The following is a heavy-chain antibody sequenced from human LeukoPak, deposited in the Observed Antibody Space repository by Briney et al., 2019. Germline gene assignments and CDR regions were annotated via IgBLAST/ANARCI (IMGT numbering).Heavy chain of an antibody. Sequence: KPSETLSLTCTVSGGSISSGSYYWSWIRQPAGKGLEWIGRIYTSGSTNYNPSLKSRVTIPVATSKNQCSLKLSAVTAADTAVYYCARDRLGYFDYWGQGTLVTVSS. CDR2: IYTSGST. CDR3: ARDRLGYFDY. CDR1: GGSISSGSYY. D-gene: IGHD3-10*01. J-gene: IGHJ4*02. V-gene: IGHV4-61*02.